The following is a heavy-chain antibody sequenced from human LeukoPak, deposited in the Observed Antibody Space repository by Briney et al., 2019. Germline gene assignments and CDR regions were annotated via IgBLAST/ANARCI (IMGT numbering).Heavy chain of an antibody. CDR3: ATADSVPAGDYHYWHMDV. D-gene: IGHD2-2*01. CDR1: GFTLTDY. CDR2: INPNSGDT. V-gene: IGHV1-2*02. J-gene: IGHJ6*03. Sequence: ASVKVPCKASGFTLTDYIHWVRQDPRQGLQWMGWINPNSGDTEYAQKFQGRVTMTRDTSIRTVYMELSSLRSDDTAVYYCATADSVPAGDYHYWHMDVWGKGTTVTVSS.